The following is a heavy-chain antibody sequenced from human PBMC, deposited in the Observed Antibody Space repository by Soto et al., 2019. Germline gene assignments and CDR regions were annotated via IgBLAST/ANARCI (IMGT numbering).Heavy chain of an antibody. Sequence: QITLKESGPTLVKPTQTLTLTCTFSGFSLRNSGVGVGWIRQPPGKDLEWLALIYWDDDKRYSPSLKSRLTITKDTSKNQVVLTMTNMDPVDTATYDCAHLPTGGFYFDYWGQGTLVTVSS. D-gene: IGHD4-17*01. CDR2: IYWDDDK. V-gene: IGHV2-5*02. CDR3: AHLPTGGFYFDY. CDR1: GFSLRNSGVG. J-gene: IGHJ4*02.